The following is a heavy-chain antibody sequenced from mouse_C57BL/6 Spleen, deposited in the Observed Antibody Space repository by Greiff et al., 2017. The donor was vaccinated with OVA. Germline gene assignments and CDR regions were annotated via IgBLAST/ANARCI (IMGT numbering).Heavy chain of an antibody. CDR1: GYSITSGYY. J-gene: IGHJ4*01. CDR2: ISYDGSN. CDR3: AREITTVVAPYAMDY. D-gene: IGHD1-1*01. Sequence: EVQLVESGPGLVKPSQSLSLTCSVTGYSITSGYYWNWIRQFPGNKLEWMGYISYDGSNNYNPSLKNRISITRDTTKNQFFLKLNSVTTEDTATYYCAREITTVVAPYAMDYWGQGTSVTVSS. V-gene: IGHV3-6*01.